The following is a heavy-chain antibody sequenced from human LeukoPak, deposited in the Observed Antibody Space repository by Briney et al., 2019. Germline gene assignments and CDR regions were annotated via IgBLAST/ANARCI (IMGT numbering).Heavy chain of an antibody. CDR2: ISSSSSTI. CDR1: GFTFSSYS. D-gene: IGHD3-3*01. CDR3: ARTSITIFGVVDAFDI. J-gene: IGHJ3*02. Sequence: GGSLRLSCAASGFTFSSYSMNWVRQAPGKGLEWVSYISSSSSTIYYADSVKGRFTISRDNAKNSLYLQMNSLRAEDTAVYYCARTSITIFGVVDAFDIWGQGTMVTVSS. V-gene: IGHV3-48*04.